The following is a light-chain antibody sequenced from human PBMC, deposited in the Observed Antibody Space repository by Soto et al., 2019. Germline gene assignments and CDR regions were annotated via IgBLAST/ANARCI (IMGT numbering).Light chain of an antibody. CDR1: QPISSW. J-gene: IGKJ1*01. V-gene: IGKV1-5*03. CDR3: QHYNSYSEA. Sequence: DIQMTQSPSTLSGSVGDRVTITCRASQPISSWLAWYQQKPGKAPKLLIYKASTLKSGVPSRFSGSGSGTEFTFTISSLQRDDFVTYYCQHYNSYSEAFGQGTKVELK. CDR2: KAS.